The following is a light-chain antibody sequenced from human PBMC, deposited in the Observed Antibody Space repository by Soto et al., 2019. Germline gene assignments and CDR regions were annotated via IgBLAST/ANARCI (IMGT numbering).Light chain of an antibody. CDR3: QQYDASPWT. J-gene: IGKJ1*01. CDR2: GAS. CDR1: HSVSSTY. V-gene: IGKV3-20*01. Sequence: EIVLTQSPDTLSLSPGERATLSCRASHSVSSTYLAWYQQKPGQAPRLLIYGASSRATGIPNRFSGSGSGTDFTLTISRLEPEDFAVYFCQQYDASPWTFGQGTKMESK.